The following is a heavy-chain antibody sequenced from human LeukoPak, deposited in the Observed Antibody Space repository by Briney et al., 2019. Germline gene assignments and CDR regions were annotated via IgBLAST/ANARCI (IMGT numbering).Heavy chain of an antibody. Sequence: SVKVSCKTSGYTFSSYTITWVRQAPGQGLEWMGGIIPIFGTANYAQKFQGRVTITADKSTSTAYMELSSLRSEDTAVYYCATLSAATQGIIDYYYYMDVWGKGTTVTVSS. V-gene: IGHV1-69*06. CDR1: GYTFSSYT. D-gene: IGHD2-15*01. J-gene: IGHJ6*03. CDR3: ATLSAATQGIIDYYYYMDV. CDR2: IIPIFGTA.